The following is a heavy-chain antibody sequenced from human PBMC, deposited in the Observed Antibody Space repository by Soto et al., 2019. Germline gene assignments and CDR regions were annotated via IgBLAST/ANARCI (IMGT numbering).Heavy chain of an antibody. V-gene: IGHV1-69*06. D-gene: IGHD2-2*01. CDR3: ARDDCSSTSCLYGMDL. CDR1: GGTFTGYV. J-gene: IGHJ6*02. Sequence: QVQLVQSGAEVRKPGSSVKVSCRASGGTFTGYVISWVRQAPGQGLEWMGGITPVFGTTNYAQNFQGRVSSTADKSASTAYMGLSSLRSGDTAVYYCARDDCSSTSCLYGMDLWGQGTTVSVSS. CDR2: ITPVFGTT.